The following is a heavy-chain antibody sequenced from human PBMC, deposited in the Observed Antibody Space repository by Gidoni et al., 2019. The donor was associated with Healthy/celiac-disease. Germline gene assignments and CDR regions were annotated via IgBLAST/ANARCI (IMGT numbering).Heavy chain of an antibody. J-gene: IGHJ4*02. CDR3: ARRGRGSSGWYYIDY. CDR2: IYHSGST. Sequence: QVQLQESGPGLVKPTGTLSLTCAVSGGAISSSNWWSWVRQPPGKGLELSGEIYHSGSTNYTPSLTSRVTISVDKSKNQFSLKLSSVTAADTAVYYCARRGRGSSGWYYIDYWGQGTLVTVSS. CDR1: GGAISSSNW. V-gene: IGHV4-4*02. D-gene: IGHD6-19*01.